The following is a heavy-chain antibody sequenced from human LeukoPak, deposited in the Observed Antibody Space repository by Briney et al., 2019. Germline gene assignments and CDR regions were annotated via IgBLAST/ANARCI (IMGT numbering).Heavy chain of an antibody. CDR1: GDTFSSNDAA. D-gene: IGHD4-23*01. CDR2: TYYRSKLYY. Sequence: SQTLSLTCAISGDTFSSNDAAWNWIRQSPSRGLEWLVRTYYRSKLYYDYAVSVKSRITINPDTSKNQFSLQLNSVTPDDTAVFYCAREPSGHSGSFDSWGQGTLVTVSS. CDR3: AREPSGHSGSFDS. V-gene: IGHV6-1*01. J-gene: IGHJ4*02.